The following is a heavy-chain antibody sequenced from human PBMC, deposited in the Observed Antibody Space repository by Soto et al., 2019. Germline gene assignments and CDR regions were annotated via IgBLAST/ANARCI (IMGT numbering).Heavy chain of an antibody. J-gene: IGHJ3*02. CDR3: ASVIGGYYIDSAFDI. CDR1: GGTFSSYT. Sequence: QVQLVQSGAEVKKPGSSVKVSCKASGGTFSSYTISWVRQAPGQGLEWVGRIIPILGIANYAQKFQGRVTITADKSTSTAYMELSSLRSEDTAVYYCASVIGGYYIDSAFDIWGQGTMVTVSS. V-gene: IGHV1-69*02. D-gene: IGHD3-3*01. CDR2: IIPILGIA.